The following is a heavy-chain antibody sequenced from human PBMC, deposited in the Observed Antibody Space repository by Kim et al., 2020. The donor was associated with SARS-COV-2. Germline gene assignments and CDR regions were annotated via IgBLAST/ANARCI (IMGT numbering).Heavy chain of an antibody. Sequence: ASVKVSCKLSGDSFTTYEMHWVRQAPGQGLEWMGRINLDNGGTQYAQRFQGRVIMTRDTSINAVYMELSSLRPDDTAVYFCVRGEWEILIVPSSGTDLWGQGTLVTVSS. J-gene: IGHJ5*02. CDR2: INLDNGGT. CDR1: GDSFTTYE. CDR3: VRGEWEILIVPSSGTDL. D-gene: IGHD1-26*01. V-gene: IGHV1-2*06.